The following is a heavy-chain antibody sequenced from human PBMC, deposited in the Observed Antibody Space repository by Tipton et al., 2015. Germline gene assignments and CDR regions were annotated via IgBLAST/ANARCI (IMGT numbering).Heavy chain of an antibody. V-gene: IGHV4-59*01. CDR2: IQYSGTT. CDR3: ARFMGYSYGPDNWFDP. D-gene: IGHD5-18*01. Sequence: TLSLTCTVSGGSLRPYYWSWIRQPPGEGLEWIGYIQYSGTTNYNPSLKSRVTISGDTSKSQFSLRLSSVTAADTAVYYCARFMGYSYGPDNWFDPWGQGTLVTVSS. CDR1: GGSLRPYY. J-gene: IGHJ5*02.